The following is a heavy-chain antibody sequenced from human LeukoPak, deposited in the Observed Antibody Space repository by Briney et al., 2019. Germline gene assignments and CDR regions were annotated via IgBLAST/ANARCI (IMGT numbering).Heavy chain of an antibody. CDR3: ARGRYFDWFTYMDV. J-gene: IGHJ3*01. CDR2: IYYSGST. V-gene: IGHV4-39*07. Sequence: PSETLSLTCTVSGGSISSSSYYWGWIRQPPGKGLEWIGSIYYSGSTYYNPSLKSRVTISVDTSKNQFSLKLSSVTAADTAVYYCARGRYFDWFTYMDVWGQGTMVTVSS. D-gene: IGHD3-9*01. CDR1: GGSISSSSYY.